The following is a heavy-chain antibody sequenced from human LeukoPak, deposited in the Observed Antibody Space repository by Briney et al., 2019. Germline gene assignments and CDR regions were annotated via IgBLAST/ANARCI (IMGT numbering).Heavy chain of an antibody. V-gene: IGHV1-69*06. Sequence: VKVSCKASGYTFTSYGISWVRQAPGQGLEWMGGIIPIFGTANYAQKFQGRVTITADKSTSTAYMELSSLRSEDTAVYYCAREDGSGSYYSAWGQGTLVTVSS. J-gene: IGHJ5*02. CDR1: GYTFTSYG. CDR2: IIPIFGTA. CDR3: AREDGSGSYYSA. D-gene: IGHD3-10*01.